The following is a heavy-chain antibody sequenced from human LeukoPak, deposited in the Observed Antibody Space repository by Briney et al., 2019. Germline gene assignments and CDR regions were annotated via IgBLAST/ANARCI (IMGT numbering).Heavy chain of an antibody. D-gene: IGHD6-6*01. CDR2: ISWNSGSI. CDR1: GFTFDDYA. J-gene: IGHJ3*02. Sequence: GRSLRLSCAASGFTFDDYAMHWVRQAPGKGLEWVSGISWNSGSIGYADSVKGRFTISRDNAKNSLYLQMNSLRAEDTALYYCARRRPHVGIAARRTLDIWGQGTMVTVSS. CDR3: ARRRPHVGIAARRTLDI. V-gene: IGHV3-9*01.